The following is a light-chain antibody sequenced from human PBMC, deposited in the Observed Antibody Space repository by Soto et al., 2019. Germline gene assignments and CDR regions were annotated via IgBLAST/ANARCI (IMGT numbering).Light chain of an antibody. Sequence: EIALTQSPGTLSLSPGDRATLSCRASHSIPSSTYSAMYQQKPGQAPRLLIYGAFSRATGIPDRFSGSGSGTDFTLTISSLQSEDFAVYYCQQYNNWPPETGTFGQGTKVDIK. CDR3: QQYNNWPPETGT. CDR2: GAF. V-gene: IGKV3-20*01. CDR1: HSIPSSTY. J-gene: IGKJ1*01.